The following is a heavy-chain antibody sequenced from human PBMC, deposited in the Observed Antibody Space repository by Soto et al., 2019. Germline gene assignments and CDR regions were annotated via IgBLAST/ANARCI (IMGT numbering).Heavy chain of an antibody. D-gene: IGHD2-15*01. CDR2: IYYSGST. CDR3: ARLVAATPPSYYYYYYMDV. CDR1: GGSISSYY. Sequence: SETLSLTCTVSGGSISSYYWSWIRQPPGKGLEWIGYIYYSGSTNYNPSLKSRVTISVDTSKNQFSLKLSSVTAADTAVYYCARLVAATPPSYYYYYYMDVWGKGTTVTVSS. V-gene: IGHV4-59*08. J-gene: IGHJ6*03.